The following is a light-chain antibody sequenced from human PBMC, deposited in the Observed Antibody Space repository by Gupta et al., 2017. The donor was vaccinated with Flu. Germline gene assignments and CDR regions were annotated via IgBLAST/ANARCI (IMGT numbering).Light chain of an antibody. J-gene: IGLJ3*02. V-gene: IGLV1-44*01. CDR3: ATWDDSLNGVV. Sequence: QSVMTQPPSASGTPGQRVAISCSGSSSNIGSNTLNWYQQLPGTAPNLLIYSNNQRPSGVPDRFSGSKSGTSASLAISGLQSDDEADYYCATWDDSLNGVVFGGGTKLTVL. CDR1: SSNIGSNT. CDR2: SNN.